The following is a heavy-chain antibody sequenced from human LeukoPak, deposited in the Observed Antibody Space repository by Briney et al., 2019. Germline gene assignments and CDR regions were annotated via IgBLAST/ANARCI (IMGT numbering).Heavy chain of an antibody. CDR3: AKVQDYYDSSGDYYYGMDV. CDR1: GFTFSSYG. CDR2: ISYDGSNR. J-gene: IGHJ6*02. Sequence: GRSLRLSCAASGFTFSSYGMHWVRQAPGKGLEWVAVISYDGSNRYYADSVKGRFTISRHNSKNTLYLQMNSLRAEDTAVYYCAKVQDYYDSSGDYYYGMDVWGQGTTVTVSS. V-gene: IGHV3-30*18. D-gene: IGHD3-22*01.